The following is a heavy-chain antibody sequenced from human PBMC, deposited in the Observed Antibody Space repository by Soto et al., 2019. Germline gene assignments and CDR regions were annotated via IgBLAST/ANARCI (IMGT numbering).Heavy chain of an antibody. Sequence: ASVKVSCKASGYTFTSYGISWVRQAPGQGLEWMGWISTYNGNTNYAQKLQGRVTMTTDTSTSTAYMELRSLRSDDTAVYYCARDTPITMIPDYYGMDVWGQGTTVTV. CDR3: ARDTPITMIPDYYGMDV. D-gene: IGHD3-22*01. CDR1: GYTFTSYG. V-gene: IGHV1-18*01. CDR2: ISTYNGNT. J-gene: IGHJ6*02.